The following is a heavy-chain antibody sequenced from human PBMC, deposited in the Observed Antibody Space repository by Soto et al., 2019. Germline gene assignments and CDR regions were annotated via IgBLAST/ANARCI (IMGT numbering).Heavy chain of an antibody. V-gene: IGHV3-30*18. CDR1: GFTFSSYG. J-gene: IGHJ4*02. CDR2: ISYDGSNK. CDR3: AKDRLGSYYYFDY. Sequence: GGSLRLSCAASGFTFSSYGMHWVRQAPGKGLEWVAVISYDGSNKYYADSVKGRFTISRDNSKNTLYLQMNSLRAEDTAVYYCAKDRLGSYYYFDYWGQGTLVTVSS. D-gene: IGHD1-26*01.